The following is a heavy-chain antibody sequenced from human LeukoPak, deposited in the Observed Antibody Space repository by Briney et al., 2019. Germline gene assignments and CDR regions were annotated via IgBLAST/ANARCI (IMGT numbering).Heavy chain of an antibody. Sequence: GSLRLSCAASGFTFSSYGMHWVRQAPGKGLEWVAIISDDGNNKGYADSVTGRFTISRDNSKNTLSLQMNSLTAEDTAVYYCAKDRGTIFNVLNYHFDLWGQGVLVTVSS. CDR3: AKDRGTIFNVLNYHFDL. CDR2: ISDDGNNK. CDR1: GFTFSSYG. D-gene: IGHD3-3*01. J-gene: IGHJ4*02. V-gene: IGHV3-30*02.